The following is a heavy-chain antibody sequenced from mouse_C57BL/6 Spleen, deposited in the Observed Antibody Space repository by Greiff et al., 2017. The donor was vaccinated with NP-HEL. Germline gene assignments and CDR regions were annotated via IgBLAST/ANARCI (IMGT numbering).Heavy chain of an antibody. CDR3: ARQNDYSFAY. CDR1: GFTFSSYG. V-gene: IGHV5-6*01. D-gene: IGHD2-4*01. CDR2: ISSGGSYT. J-gene: IGHJ3*01. Sequence: DVHLVESGGDLVKPGGSLKLSCAASGFTFSSYGMSWVRQTPDKRLEWVATISSGGSYTYCPDSVKGRFTISRDNAKNTLYLQMSSLKSEDTAMYYCARQNDYSFAYWGQGTLVTVSA.